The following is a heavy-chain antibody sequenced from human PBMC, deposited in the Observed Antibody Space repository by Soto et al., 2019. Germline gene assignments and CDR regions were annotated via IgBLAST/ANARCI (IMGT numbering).Heavy chain of an antibody. Sequence: QVQLVQSGAEVKKPGASVKVSCKASGYIFTSYYIHWVRQAPGQGLEWMGLINPSGGSTDYAQKSQGKVTRTRVMSTSTVFTGVRSGRPEATVVYYCARALHSRNAMGQPGYFQYWGQGALVTVSS. CDR3: ARALHSRNAMGQPGYFQY. CDR1: GYIFTSYY. D-gene: IGHD2-2*01. CDR2: INPSGGST. J-gene: IGHJ1*01. V-gene: IGHV1-46*01.